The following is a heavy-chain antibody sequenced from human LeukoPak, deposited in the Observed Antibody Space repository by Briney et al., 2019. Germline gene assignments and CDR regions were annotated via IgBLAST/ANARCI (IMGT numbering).Heavy chain of an antibody. D-gene: IGHD1-26*01. Sequence: SETLSLTCTVSGGSISSSSYYWGWIRQPPGKGLAWRGSIYYSGSTYYNPSLKRRVTISVDASKNQFSLKLSSVTAADTAVYYCASEKPSGSYYGDYWGQGTLVTVPS. CDR2: IYYSGST. J-gene: IGHJ4*02. CDR3: ASEKPSGSYYGDY. V-gene: IGHV4-39*07. CDR1: GGSISSSSYY.